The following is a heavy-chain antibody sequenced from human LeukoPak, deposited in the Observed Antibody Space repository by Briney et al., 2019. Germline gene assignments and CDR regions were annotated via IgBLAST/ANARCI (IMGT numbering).Heavy chain of an antibody. V-gene: IGHV3-23*01. CDR2: ISGSGGST. Sequence: GGSLRLSXAASGFTFSSYAMSWLRQAPGKGLEWVSAISGSGGSTYYADSVKGRFTISRDNSKNTLYLQMNSLRAEDTAVYYCAKILAVAGTFDYWGQGTLVTVSS. CDR1: GFTFSSYA. CDR3: AKILAVAGTFDY. J-gene: IGHJ4*02. D-gene: IGHD6-19*01.